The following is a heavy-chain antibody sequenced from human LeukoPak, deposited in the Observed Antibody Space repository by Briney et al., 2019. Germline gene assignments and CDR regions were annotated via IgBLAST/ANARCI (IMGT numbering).Heavy chain of an antibody. Sequence: GGSLRLSCAASGFTFSSYAMHWVRQAPGKGLERVAVISYDGSTTYYADSVKGRFTISRDNSKNTLYLQMNSLRAEDTAVYYCAREVVAGPFDYGGQGTLVTVSS. V-gene: IGHV3-30*01. CDR3: AREVVAGPFDY. CDR1: GFTFSSYA. D-gene: IGHD6-13*01. CDR2: ISYDGSTT. J-gene: IGHJ4*02.